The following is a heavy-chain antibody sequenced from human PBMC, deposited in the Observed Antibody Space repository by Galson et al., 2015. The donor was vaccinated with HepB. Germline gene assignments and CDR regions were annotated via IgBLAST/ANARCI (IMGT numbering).Heavy chain of an antibody. CDR3: ATDRPRYYDSSGYLVS. CDR1: GYTLTELS. D-gene: IGHD3-22*01. J-gene: IGHJ5*02. CDR2: FDPEDGET. Sequence: SVKVSCKVSGYTLTELSMHWVRQAPGKGLEWMGGFDPEDGETIYAQKFQGRVTMTEDTSTDTAYMELSSLRSEDTAVYYCATDRPRYYDSSGYLVSWGQGTLVTVSS. V-gene: IGHV1-24*01.